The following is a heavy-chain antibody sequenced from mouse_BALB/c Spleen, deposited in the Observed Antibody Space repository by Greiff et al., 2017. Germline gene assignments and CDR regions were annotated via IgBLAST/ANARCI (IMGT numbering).Heavy chain of an antibody. J-gene: IGHJ2*01. Sequence: LVESGPELMKPGASVKISCKASGYSFTSYYMHWVKQSHGKSLEWIGYIDPFNGGTSYNQKFKGKATLTVDKSSSTAYMHLSSLTSEDSAVYYCARSSYGSSFDYWGQGTTLTVSS. D-gene: IGHD1-1*01. CDR3: ARSSYGSSFDY. V-gene: IGHV1S135*01. CDR2: IDPFNGGT. CDR1: GYSFTSYY.